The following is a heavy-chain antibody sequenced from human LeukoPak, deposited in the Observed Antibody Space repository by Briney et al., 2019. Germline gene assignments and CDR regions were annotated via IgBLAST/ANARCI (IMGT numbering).Heavy chain of an antibody. V-gene: IGHV1-8*01. J-gene: IGHJ6*02. CDR1: GDTFTSYD. D-gene: IGHD3-3*01. CDR2: MNLNSGKS. Sequence: VASVKVSCKASGDTFTSYDIIWLRQATGQGLEWMGWMNLNSGKSGYAQKFQGRVTMTMNTSISTAYMELSSLRSEDTGLYYCARSVTRITIFRVARQGLDVWGQGTAVTVSS. CDR3: ARSVTRITIFRVARQGLDV.